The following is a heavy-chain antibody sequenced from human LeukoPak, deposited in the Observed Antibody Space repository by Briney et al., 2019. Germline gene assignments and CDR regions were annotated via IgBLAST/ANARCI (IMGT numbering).Heavy chain of an antibody. J-gene: IGHJ3*02. CDR1: GVSISGYY. V-gene: IGHV4-4*07. Sequence: PSETLSLTCTVSGVSISGYYWSWIRQPAGKGLEWIGRIYPSGSTNYNPSLTSRVTMSVDTSNNRFSLKLNSVPAADTAVYYCARVRCAMCAFDIWGQGTMVTVSS. D-gene: IGHD5-24*01. CDR3: ARVRCAMCAFDI. CDR2: IYPSGST.